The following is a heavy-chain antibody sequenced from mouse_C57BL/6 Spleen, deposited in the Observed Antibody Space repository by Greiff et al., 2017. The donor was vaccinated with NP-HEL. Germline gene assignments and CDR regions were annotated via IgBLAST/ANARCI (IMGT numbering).Heavy chain of an antibody. CDR3: ARRFITTVVESYFDY. J-gene: IGHJ2*01. CDR2: IYPRSGNT. CDR1: GYTFTSYG. V-gene: IGHV1-81*01. Sequence: VQLQQSGAELARPGASVKLSCKASGYTFTSYGISWVKQRTGQGLEWIGEIYPRSGNTYYNEKFKGKATLTADKSSSTAYMELRSLTSEDSAVYFCARRFITTVVESYFDYWGQGTTLTVSS. D-gene: IGHD1-1*01.